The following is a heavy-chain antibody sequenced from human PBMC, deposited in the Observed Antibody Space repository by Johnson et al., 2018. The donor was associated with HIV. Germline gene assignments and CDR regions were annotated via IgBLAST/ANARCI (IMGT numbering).Heavy chain of an antibody. CDR3: ARAVGAGGI. Sequence: QVQLVESGGGVVQPGRSLRLSCAASGFTFSSYGMHWVRQAPGKGLEWVAVISYDGSDKYYADSVKGRLTISRDSSKNTLYLEMNSLRAEDTAVYYCARAVGAGGIWGQGTMVTVSS. CDR2: ISYDGSDK. J-gene: IGHJ3*02. CDR1: GFTFSSYG. D-gene: IGHD1-26*01. V-gene: IGHV3-30*03.